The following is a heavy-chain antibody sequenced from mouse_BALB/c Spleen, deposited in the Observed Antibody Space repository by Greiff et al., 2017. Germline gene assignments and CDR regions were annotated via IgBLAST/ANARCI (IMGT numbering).Heavy chain of an antibody. CDR1: GYTFTSYW. CDR2: INPSTGYT. V-gene: IGHV1-7*01. CDR3: ARGYYYGSSWDAMDY. Sequence: VKLVESGAELAKPGASVKMSCKASGYTFTSYWMHWVKQRPGQGLEWIGYINPSTGYTEYNQKFKDKATLTADKSSSTAYMQLSSLTSEDSAVYYCARGYYYGSSWDAMDYWGQGTSVTVSS. D-gene: IGHD1-1*01. J-gene: IGHJ4*01.